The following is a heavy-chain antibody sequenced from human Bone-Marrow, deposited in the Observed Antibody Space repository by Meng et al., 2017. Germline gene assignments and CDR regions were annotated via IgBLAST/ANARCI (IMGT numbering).Heavy chain of an antibody. CDR3: SGHVDY. V-gene: IGHV3-15*01. CDR1: GFTFSNAW. CDR2: MKSNVDGGTV. Sequence: GESLKISCAASGFTFSNAWMTWVRQAPGKGLEWIGRMKSNVDGGTVDYAAAVKGRFFISRDESKNTFYLRMDRLKAGDTAVYYCSGHVDYWGHGTLVTVSS. J-gene: IGHJ4*01.